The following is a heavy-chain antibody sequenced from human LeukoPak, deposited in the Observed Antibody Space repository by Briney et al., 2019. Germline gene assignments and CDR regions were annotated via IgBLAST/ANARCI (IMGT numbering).Heavy chain of an antibody. CDR3: ATGGATTS. D-gene: IGHD1-26*01. CDR1: GFTFRSYA. Sequence: PGGSLRLSCAASGFTFRSYAMSWVRQAPGKGLEWVSGISTSGGSTYYADSVRGRFTISRDNSKNMLYLQMNSLRAEDTAVYYCATGGATTSWGQGTLVTVSS. CDR2: ISTSGGST. V-gene: IGHV3-23*01. J-gene: IGHJ4*02.